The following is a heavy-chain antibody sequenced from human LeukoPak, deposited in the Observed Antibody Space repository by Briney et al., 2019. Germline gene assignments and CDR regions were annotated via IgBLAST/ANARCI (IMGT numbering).Heavy chain of an antibody. CDR3: ASFGPRIAVAGRRYFQH. V-gene: IGHV4-34*01. Sequence: SETLSLTCAVYGGSFSGYYWSWIRQPPGKGLEWIGEINHSGSTNYNPSLKSRVTISVDTSKNQFSLKLSSVTAADTAVYYCASFGPRIAVAGRRYFQHWGQGTLVTVSS. CDR2: INHSGST. J-gene: IGHJ1*01. D-gene: IGHD6-19*01. CDR1: GGSFSGYY.